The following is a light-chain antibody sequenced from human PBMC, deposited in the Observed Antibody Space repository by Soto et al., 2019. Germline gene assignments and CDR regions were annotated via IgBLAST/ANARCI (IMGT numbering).Light chain of an antibody. CDR2: DAS. J-gene: IGKJ1*01. Sequence: EIVLTPSPATLSLSPGERATLSCRASQSVSSYLAWYQQKPGQAPRLLIYDASNRATGIPARFSGSGSGTDFTLTNSSLEPEDFAVYYCQQRSNWPRTFGQGTKVDNK. CDR1: QSVSSY. V-gene: IGKV3-11*01. CDR3: QQRSNWPRT.